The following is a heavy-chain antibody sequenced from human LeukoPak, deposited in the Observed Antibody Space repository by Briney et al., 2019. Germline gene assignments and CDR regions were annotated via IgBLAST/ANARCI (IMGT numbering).Heavy chain of an antibody. J-gene: IGHJ4*02. V-gene: IGHV3-48*01. D-gene: IGHD6-6*01. Sequence: GGSLRLSCAASGFTFSSYSMNWVRQAPGKGLEWVSYISSSSSTIYYADSVKGRFTISRDNSKNTLYLQVNSLRGEDTAVYYCAKVSAYSNSRGFSDYWGQGTLVTVSS. CDR3: AKVSAYSNSRGFSDY. CDR2: ISSSSSTI. CDR1: GFTFSSYS.